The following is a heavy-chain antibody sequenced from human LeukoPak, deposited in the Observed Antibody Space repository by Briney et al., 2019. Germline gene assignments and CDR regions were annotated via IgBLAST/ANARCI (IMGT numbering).Heavy chain of an antibody. CDR3: ARGRTGAAALDF. V-gene: IGHV4-34*01. Sequence: SETLSLTCAVYGGSFSGHYWTWIRQFPGKGLEWIGESTHSGSTNYNPSLKSRLTISVDTFKNRFSLKLTSVSAADTAVYHCARGRTGAAALDFWGPGTLVTVSS. CDR2: STHSGST. J-gene: IGHJ4*02. D-gene: IGHD6-25*01. CDR1: GGSFSGHY.